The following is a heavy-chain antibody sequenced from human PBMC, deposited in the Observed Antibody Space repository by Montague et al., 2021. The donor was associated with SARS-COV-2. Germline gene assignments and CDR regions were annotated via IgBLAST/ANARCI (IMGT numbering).Heavy chain of an antibody. V-gene: IGHV4-39*07. CDR3: ARVGRQQLVRLSGMDV. Sequence: SETLSPTCTVSGGSISSSSYYWGWIRQPPGKGLEWIGSIDYSGSTYYNPSLKSRVTISVDTSKNQFSLKLSSVTAADTAVYYCARVGRQQLVRLSGMDVWGQGTTVTVSS. D-gene: IGHD6-13*01. CDR2: IDYSGST. J-gene: IGHJ6*02. CDR1: GGSISSSSYY.